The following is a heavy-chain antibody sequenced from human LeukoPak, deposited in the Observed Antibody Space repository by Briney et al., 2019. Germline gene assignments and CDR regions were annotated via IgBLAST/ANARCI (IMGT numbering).Heavy chain of an antibody. J-gene: IGHJ3*02. CDR1: GFTFSSYG. Sequence: GRSLRLSCAASGFTFSSYGIHWVRQAPGKGLEWVAVIWYDGSNKYYADSVKGRFTISRDNSKNTLYLQMNSLRADDTAVYYCARHDLAFGGVAFDIWGQGTMVTVSS. CDR2: IWYDGSNK. D-gene: IGHD3-10*01. V-gene: IGHV3-33*01. CDR3: ARHDLAFGGVAFDI.